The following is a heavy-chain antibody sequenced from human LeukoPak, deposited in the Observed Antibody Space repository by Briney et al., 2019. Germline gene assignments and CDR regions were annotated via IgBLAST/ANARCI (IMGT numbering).Heavy chain of an antibody. CDR1: RFTFSSYS. Sequence: GGSLRLSCAASRFTFSSYSMNWVRQAPGKGLEWVSSISSSGSYIYYADSVKGRFTISRDNAKNSLYLQMNSLRAEDTAVYYCTRVEETATTAAIIRKYSYYYYYMDVWGKGNTVTVSS. J-gene: IGHJ6*03. CDR3: TRVEETATTAAIIRKYSYYYYYMDV. V-gene: IGHV3-21*01. D-gene: IGHD4-11*01. CDR2: ISSSGSYI.